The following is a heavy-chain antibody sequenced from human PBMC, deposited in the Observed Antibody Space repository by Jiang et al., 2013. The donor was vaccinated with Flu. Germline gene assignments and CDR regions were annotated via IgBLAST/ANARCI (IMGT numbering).Heavy chain of an antibody. CDR1: GFSLDTGGLC. CDR3: ARMRTYYDILTGYYAAFDY. Sequence: PTQTLTLTCTFSGFSLDTGGLCVTWVRQSPGKALEWLARIDWDDDKYYSTSLNTRLTISKDASKNQVVLTMANMDPDDSGTYFCARMRTYYDILTGYYAAFDYWGQGIQVTVSS. D-gene: IGHD3-9*01. CDR2: IDWDDDK. J-gene: IGHJ4*02. V-gene: IGHV2-70*11.